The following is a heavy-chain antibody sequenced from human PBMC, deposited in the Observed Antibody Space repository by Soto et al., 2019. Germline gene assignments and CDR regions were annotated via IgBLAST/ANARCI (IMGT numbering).Heavy chain of an antibody. CDR2: ISPYNGTT. J-gene: IGHJ6*02. CDR1: GYTFTTYG. V-gene: IGHV1-18*04. D-gene: IGHD5-12*01. CDR3: ARDGERDTGLNFYEYLHGMDA. Sequence: ASVKVSCKASGYTFTTYGISWVRQAPGQGLEWMGWISPYNGTTKYAEKFQGEMTMTTDTATSTAYMDLRSLRSDDTAVYYCARDGERDTGLNFYEYLHGMDAWGQGTRGTGSS.